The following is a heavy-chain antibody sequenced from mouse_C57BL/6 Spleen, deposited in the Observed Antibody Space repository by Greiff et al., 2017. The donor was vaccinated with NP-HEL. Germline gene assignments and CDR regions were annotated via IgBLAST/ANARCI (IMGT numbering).Heavy chain of an antibody. J-gene: IGHJ4*01. V-gene: IGHV1-66*01. CDR1: GYSFTSYY. D-gene: IGHD2-3*01. CDR2: IYPGSGNT. CDR3: ARSGYDGYYVGYAMDY. Sequence: VQLQQSGPELVKPGASVKISCKASGYSFTSYYIHWVKQRPGQGLEWIGWIYPGSGNTKYNEKFKGKATLTADTSSSTAYMQLSSLTSEDSAVYYCARSGYDGYYVGYAMDYWGQGTSVTVSS.